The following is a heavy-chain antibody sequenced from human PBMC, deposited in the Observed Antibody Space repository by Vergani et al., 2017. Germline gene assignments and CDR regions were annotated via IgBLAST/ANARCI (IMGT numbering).Heavy chain of an antibody. Sequence: VQLVESGGGLVQPGGSLRLSCAASGFTFSSYSMNWVRQAPGKGLEWVSYISSSSSTIYYADSVKGRFTISRDNAKNSLYLQMNSLRAEDTAVYYCARSGRDSSGYTTRYYYYGMDVWGQGTTVTVSS. CDR1: GFTFSSYS. CDR2: ISSSSSTI. D-gene: IGHD3-22*01. CDR3: ARSGRDSSGYTTRYYYYGMDV. V-gene: IGHV3-48*01. J-gene: IGHJ6*02.